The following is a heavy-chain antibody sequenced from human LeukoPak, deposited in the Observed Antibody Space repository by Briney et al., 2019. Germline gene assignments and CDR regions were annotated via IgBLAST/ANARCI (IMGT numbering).Heavy chain of an antibody. Sequence: SETLSVTRAVYGGSFSGYYWSGIRQPPGKGLEWIGEINHSGSTNYNPSLKSRVTISVDTSKNQFSLKLSSVTAADTAVYYCARGSDYDSSGYYYEYFDYWGQGTLVTVSS. J-gene: IGHJ4*02. CDR3: ARGSDYDSSGYYYEYFDY. D-gene: IGHD3-22*01. V-gene: IGHV4-34*01. CDR1: GGSFSGYY. CDR2: INHSGST.